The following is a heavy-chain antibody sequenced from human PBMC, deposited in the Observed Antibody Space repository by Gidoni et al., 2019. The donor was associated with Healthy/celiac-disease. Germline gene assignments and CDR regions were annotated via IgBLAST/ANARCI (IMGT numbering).Heavy chain of an antibody. CDR3: ARLSLSITIFSSMDV. V-gene: IGHV5-51*01. CDR1: GYSFTSYW. J-gene: IGHJ6*02. CDR2: IYPGDSDT. Sequence: EVQLVQSGAEVKKPGESLKISCKGSGYSFTSYWIGWVRQMPGKGLEWMGIIYPGDSDTRYSPSFQGQVTISADKSISTAYLQWSSLKASDTAMYYCARLSLSITIFSSMDVWGQGTTVTVSS. D-gene: IGHD3-9*01.